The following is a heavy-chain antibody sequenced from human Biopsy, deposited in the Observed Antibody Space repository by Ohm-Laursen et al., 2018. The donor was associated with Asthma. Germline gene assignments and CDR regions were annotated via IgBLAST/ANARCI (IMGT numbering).Heavy chain of an antibody. Sequence: SLRLSCAASGFTFSSYGMHWVRQAPGKGLEWVAVISYDGSNKYYADSVKGRFTITRDNSKNTLYLQMNSLRAEDTAVYYCASQSSGPDFWSGYYYFDYWGQGTLVTVSS. V-gene: IGHV3-30*03. J-gene: IGHJ4*02. D-gene: IGHD3-3*01. CDR2: ISYDGSNK. CDR3: ASQSSGPDFWSGYYYFDY. CDR1: GFTFSSYG.